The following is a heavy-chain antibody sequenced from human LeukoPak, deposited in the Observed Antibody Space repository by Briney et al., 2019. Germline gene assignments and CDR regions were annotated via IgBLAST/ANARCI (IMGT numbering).Heavy chain of an antibody. D-gene: IGHD3-22*01. V-gene: IGHV4-4*07. CDR1: GGSISSYY. Sequence: ASETLSLTCTVSGGSISSYYWSWIRQPAGKGLEWIGRIYTSGSTNYNPSLKSRVTMSVDTSKNQFSLKLSSVTAADTAVYYCARRGRENYYDSSGSAGYWGQGTLVTVSS. J-gene: IGHJ4*02. CDR3: ARRGRENYYDSSGSAGY. CDR2: IYTSGST.